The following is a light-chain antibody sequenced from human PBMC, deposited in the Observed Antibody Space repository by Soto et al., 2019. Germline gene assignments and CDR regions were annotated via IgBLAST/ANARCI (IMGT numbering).Light chain of an antibody. V-gene: IGLV1-44*01. CDR3: AAWDGSLNGWV. Sequence: HSVLTQPPSASGTPGQRVTISCSGSSSNIGGNTVNWFQQLPGTAPKLLIYSNNQRPSGVPDRFSGSKSGTSASLAISGLQSEDETDYYCAAWDGSLNGWVFGGGTKLTVL. CDR2: SNN. CDR1: SSNIGGNT. J-gene: IGLJ3*02.